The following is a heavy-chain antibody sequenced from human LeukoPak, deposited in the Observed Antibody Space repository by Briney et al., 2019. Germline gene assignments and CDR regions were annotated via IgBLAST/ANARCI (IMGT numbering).Heavy chain of an antibody. J-gene: IGHJ5*02. V-gene: IGHV3-23*01. CDR3: AKNGGSQCYSHLDP. Sequence: PGGSLRLSCAPSGFTFSSYAMSWVRQAPGKGLEWVSGTSGSGGSTYYAGSVKGRFTISRDNSKNTLYLQMNSLRVEDTAVYYCAKNGGSQCYSHLDPWGQGTLVTVSS. CDR1: GFTFSSYA. D-gene: IGHD2-15*01. CDR2: TSGSGGST.